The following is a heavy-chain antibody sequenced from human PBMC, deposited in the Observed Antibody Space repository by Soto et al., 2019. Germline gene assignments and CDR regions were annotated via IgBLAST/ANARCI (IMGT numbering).Heavy chain of an antibody. CDR1: AASISSGDYY. Sequence: TLSLTCTVSAASISSGDYYWSWIRQPPGKSLEWIGYIYYNGSASYKPYLKRRLTISVDTSKSQYYLNLRSVTAADTAVYYCARTTVDRYYFDHWGQGTLVTVS. V-gene: IGHV4-30-4*01. CDR3: ARTTVDRYYFDH. J-gene: IGHJ4*02. CDR2: IYYNGSA. D-gene: IGHD4-17*01.